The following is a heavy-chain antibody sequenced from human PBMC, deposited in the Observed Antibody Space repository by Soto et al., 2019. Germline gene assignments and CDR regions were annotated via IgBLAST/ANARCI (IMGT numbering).Heavy chain of an antibody. CDR3: ARVARYSSGWYGIY. V-gene: IGHV3-53*02. CDR1: GFTVSSNY. CDR2: IYSGGST. J-gene: IGHJ4*02. Sequence: EVQLVETGGGLIQPGGSLRLSCAASGFTVSSNYMSWVRQAPGKGLEWVSVIYSGGSTYYADSVKGRFTISRDNSKNTLYLQMNSLRAEDTDVYYCARVARYSSGWYGIYWGQGTLVTVSS. D-gene: IGHD6-19*01.